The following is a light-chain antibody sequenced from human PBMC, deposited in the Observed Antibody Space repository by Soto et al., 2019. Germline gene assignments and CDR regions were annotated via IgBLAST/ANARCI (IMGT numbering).Light chain of an antibody. V-gene: IGLV1-40*01. CDR2: GNI. J-gene: IGLJ3*02. Sequence: QSVLTQPPSVSGAPGQRVTISCTGRSSNIGAGYDVHWYQQLPGTAPKLLIYGNINRPSGVPDRFSGSKSGTSASLAITGLQAEDEADYYCQSYDSSLSGSVFGGGTKVTVL. CDR3: QSYDSSLSGSV. CDR1: SSNIGAGYD.